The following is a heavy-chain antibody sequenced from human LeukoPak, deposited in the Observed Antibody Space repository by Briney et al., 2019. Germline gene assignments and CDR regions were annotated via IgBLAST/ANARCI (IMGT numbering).Heavy chain of an antibody. J-gene: IGHJ4*02. CDR1: GYSFTNYY. V-gene: IGHV1-46*01. CDR2: INPSGGGT. D-gene: IGHD2-8*01. CDR3: ARVPYCFNGICYTHYYFDY. Sequence: ASVKVSCKASGYSFTNYYIHWVRQAPGQGLESVGIINPSGGGTTYPQKFQGRVTMTRDTSTSTVYMELSSLRSEDTAVYYCARVPYCFNGICYTHYYFDYWGQGTLVTVS.